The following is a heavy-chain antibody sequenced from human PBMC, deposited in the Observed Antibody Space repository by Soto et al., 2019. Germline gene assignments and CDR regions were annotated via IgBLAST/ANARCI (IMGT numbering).Heavy chain of an antibody. D-gene: IGHD5-18*01. J-gene: IGHJ5*02. CDR1: GFTFSSYS. CDR2: ISSSSSYI. CDR3: ARYFTQAMGPNLFDP. Sequence: GGSLRLSCAASGFTFSSYSMNWVRQAPGKGLEWASSISSSSSYIYYADSVKGRFTISRDNAKNSLYLQMNSLRAEDTAVHYCARYFTQAMGPNLFDPWGQGTLVTVSS. V-gene: IGHV3-21*01.